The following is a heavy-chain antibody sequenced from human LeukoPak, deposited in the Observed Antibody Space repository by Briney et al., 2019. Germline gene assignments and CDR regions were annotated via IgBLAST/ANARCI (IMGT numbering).Heavy chain of an antibody. D-gene: IGHD3-22*01. CDR2: IIPIFGTA. J-gene: IGHJ4*02. Sequence: ASVKVSCKASGGTFSSYAISWVRQAPGQGLEWMGGIIPIFGTASYAQKFQGRVTITTDESTSTAYVELSSLRSEDTAVYYCARSYYDRPYYFDYWGQGTLVTVSS. CDR3: ARSYYDRPYYFDY. CDR1: GGTFSSYA. V-gene: IGHV1-69*05.